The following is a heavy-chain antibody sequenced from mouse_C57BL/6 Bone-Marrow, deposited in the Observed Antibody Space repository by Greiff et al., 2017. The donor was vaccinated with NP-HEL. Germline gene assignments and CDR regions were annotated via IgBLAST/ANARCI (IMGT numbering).Heavy chain of an antibody. D-gene: IGHD1-1*01. CDR2: IYPGDGDT. CDR3: ARYYGSSYYFDY. Sequence: QVQLQQSGAELVKPGASVKISCKASGYAFSSYWMNWVKQRPGKGLEWIGQIYPGDGDTNYNGKFKGKATLNADKSSSTAYMQLSSLTSEDSAVYFCARYYGSSYYFDYWGQGTTLTVSS. CDR1: GYAFSSYW. V-gene: IGHV1-80*01. J-gene: IGHJ2*01.